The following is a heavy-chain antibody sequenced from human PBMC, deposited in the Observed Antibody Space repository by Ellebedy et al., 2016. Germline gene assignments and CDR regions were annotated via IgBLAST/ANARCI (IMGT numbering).Heavy chain of an antibody. J-gene: IGHJ3*02. Sequence: GGSLRLSCAASGFTFSSYAMSWVRQAPGKGLEWVSAISGSGGSTYYADSVKGRFTISRDNSKNTLYLQMNSLRAEDTAVYYCANYGSGSYSAFDIWGQGTMVTVSS. D-gene: IGHD3-10*01. V-gene: IGHV3-23*01. CDR1: GFTFSSYA. CDR3: ANYGSGSYSAFDI. CDR2: ISGSGGST.